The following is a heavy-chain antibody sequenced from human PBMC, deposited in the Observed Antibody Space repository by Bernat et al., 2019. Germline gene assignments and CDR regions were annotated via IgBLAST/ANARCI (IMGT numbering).Heavy chain of an antibody. V-gene: IGHV4-34*01. D-gene: IGHD4-17*01. J-gene: IGHJ4*02. CDR2: INHSGST. Sequence: QVQLQQWGAGLLKPLETLSLTCAVYGGSFSGYYWSWIRQPPGKGLEWIGEINHSGSTNYNPSLKSRVTISVDTSTHQFSLKLSSVTAADTAVYYCARADYGDYGGHFDYWGQGTLVTVSS. CDR1: GGSFSGYY. CDR3: ARADYGDYGGHFDY.